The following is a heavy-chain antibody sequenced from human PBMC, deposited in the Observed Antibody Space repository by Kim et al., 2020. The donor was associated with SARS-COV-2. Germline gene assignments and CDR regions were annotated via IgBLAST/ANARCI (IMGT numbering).Heavy chain of an antibody. V-gene: IGHV3-15*01. D-gene: IGHD3-10*01. CDR2: IKRQSDGGTR. J-gene: IGHJ6*02. CDR1: GFSFINAW. CDR3: ATEGWGYGSGV. Sequence: GGSLRLSCAASGFSFINAWMSWVRQAPGKGLEWVGRIKRQSDGGTRDYAASVRGRFTISRDDSKNTLYLQINSLKTEDTAVYYCATEGWGYGSGVWGQGTTVIVSS.